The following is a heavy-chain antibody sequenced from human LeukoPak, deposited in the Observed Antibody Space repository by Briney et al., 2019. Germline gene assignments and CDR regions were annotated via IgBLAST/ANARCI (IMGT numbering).Heavy chain of an antibody. Sequence: GGSLRLSCAASGFTVSSNYMSWDRQAPGKGLEWVSVIYSGGSTYYADSVKGRFTISRDNSKNTLYLQMNSLRAEDTAVYYCARERPYYYDSSGYYSGAFDIWGQGTMVTVSS. CDR3: ARERPYYYDSSGYYSGAFDI. CDR2: IYSGGST. D-gene: IGHD3-22*01. CDR1: GFTVSSNY. V-gene: IGHV3-53*01. J-gene: IGHJ3*02.